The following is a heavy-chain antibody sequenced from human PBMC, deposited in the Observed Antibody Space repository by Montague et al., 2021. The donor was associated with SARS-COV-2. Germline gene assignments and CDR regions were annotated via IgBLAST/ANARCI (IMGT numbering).Heavy chain of an antibody. CDR2: TYYRSKWYN. CDR1: GDSVSSNSAI. V-gene: IGHV6-1*01. J-gene: IGHJ6*02. Sequence: CAISGDSVSSNSAIWSWIRQSPSTGLEWLGRTYYRSKWYNDHAVSVKSRISINPDTSKNQFSLQLNSVTPDDTAVYYCARFKYGMDVWGQGTTVTVSS. CDR3: ARFKYGMDV.